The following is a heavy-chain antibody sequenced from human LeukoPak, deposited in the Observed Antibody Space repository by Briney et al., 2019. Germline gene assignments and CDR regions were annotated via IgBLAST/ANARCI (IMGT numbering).Heavy chain of an antibody. Sequence: GGSLRLSCAASGFTFSSYTMSWVRQAPGKGLEWVSAMSGSGGRTYYADSVKGRFTISRDNSKNTLYLQMHSLRAEDTAVYYCASFYSRGYDDYWGQGTLVTVSS. CDR2: MSGSGGRT. CDR3: ASFYSRGYDDY. J-gene: IGHJ4*02. V-gene: IGHV3-23*01. CDR1: GFTFSSYT. D-gene: IGHD5-18*01.